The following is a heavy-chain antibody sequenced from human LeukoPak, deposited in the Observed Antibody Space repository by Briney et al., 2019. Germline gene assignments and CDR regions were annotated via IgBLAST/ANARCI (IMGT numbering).Heavy chain of an antibody. V-gene: IGHV3-23*01. CDR2: ISGNGGDT. Sequence: GGSLRLSCAAAGFTFNNYALSWVRQAPGKGLEWVSAISGNGGDTYYADSVKGRLTITKDTSKNQVVLTMTNMDPVDTATYYCAHTAGYCSSTSCLNWFDPWGQGTLVTVSS. J-gene: IGHJ5*02. D-gene: IGHD2-2*01. CDR1: GFTFNNYA. CDR3: AHTAGYCSSTSCLNWFDP.